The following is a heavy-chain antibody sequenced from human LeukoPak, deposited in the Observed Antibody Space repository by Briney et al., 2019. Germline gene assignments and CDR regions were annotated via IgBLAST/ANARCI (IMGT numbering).Heavy chain of an antibody. D-gene: IGHD5-18*01. CDR3: ARVKGYSYGYADY. V-gene: IGHV4-39*07. Sequence: SETLSLTCTVSGGSISSSSYYWGWIRQPPGKGLEWIGSIYYSGSTYSNPSLKSRVTISVDGSKNQFSLKLSSVTAADTAVYYCARVKGYSYGYADYWGQGTLVTVSS. CDR1: GGSISSSSYY. J-gene: IGHJ4*02. CDR2: IYYSGST.